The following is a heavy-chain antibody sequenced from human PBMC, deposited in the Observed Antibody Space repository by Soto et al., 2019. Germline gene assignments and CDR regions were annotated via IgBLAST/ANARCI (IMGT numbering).Heavy chain of an antibody. CDR1: GSSISSYD. CDR2: IYYSGST. Sequence: AETLSLTCTVSGSSISSYDWSWIRQPPGKGLEWIGSIYYSGSTNYHPSLKGRVIISVDSSKKQLSMRLNSVTAADTAVYYCTRVGGYHGEYQNFDYWGQGDLVTVSS. CDR3: TRVGGYHGEYQNFDY. J-gene: IGHJ4*02. V-gene: IGHV4-59*01. D-gene: IGHD2-2*01.